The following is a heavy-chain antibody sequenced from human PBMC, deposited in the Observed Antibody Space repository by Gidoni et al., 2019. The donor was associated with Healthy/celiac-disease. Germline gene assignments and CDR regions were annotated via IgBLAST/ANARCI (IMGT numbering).Heavy chain of an antibody. V-gene: IGHV3-43*01. J-gene: IGHJ4*02. CDR1: GFTFDYYT. D-gene: IGHD4-17*01. CDR3: AKDKGPTTVVTFFDY. CDR2: ISWDGGST. Sequence: EVQLVESGGVVVQPGGSLRLSCSASGFTFDYYTMHWVHRAPGKGLEWVSRISWDGGSTYYADSVKGRFTISRDNSKNSLYLQMNSLRTEDTALYYCAKDKGPTTVVTFFDYWGQGTLVTVSS.